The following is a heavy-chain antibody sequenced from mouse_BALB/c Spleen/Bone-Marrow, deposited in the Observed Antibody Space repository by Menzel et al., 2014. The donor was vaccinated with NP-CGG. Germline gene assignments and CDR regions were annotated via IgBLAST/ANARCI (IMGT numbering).Heavy chain of an antibody. CDR3: ARGNGYHFAY. CDR2: ISYSGNA. Sequence: EVKVVESGPSLVKPSQTLSLTCSVTGDSITSSYWNWIRKFPGNKLEYMGYISYSGNAYYNPSLKSRISLTRDTSKNQYYLQLNSVTTEDTATYFCARGNGYHFAYCGQGTTLTVSS. D-gene: IGHD1-2*01. V-gene: IGHV3-8*02. J-gene: IGHJ2*01. CDR1: GDSITSSY.